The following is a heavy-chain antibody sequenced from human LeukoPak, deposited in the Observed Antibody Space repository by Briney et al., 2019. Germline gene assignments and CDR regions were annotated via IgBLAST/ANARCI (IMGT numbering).Heavy chain of an antibody. CDR3: ARARLLRYYDWLLYHSNWFDP. J-gene: IGHJ5*02. V-gene: IGHV1-18*01. Sequence: ASVKVSCKVSGYTFTNYGISWVRQAPGQGLEWMGWISAYSGATNYAQKLQGRVTMTTDTSTSTAYMELRSLRSDDTAVYYCARARLLRYYDWLLYHSNWFDPWGQGTLVTVSS. CDR2: ISAYSGAT. CDR1: GYTFTNYG. D-gene: IGHD3-9*01.